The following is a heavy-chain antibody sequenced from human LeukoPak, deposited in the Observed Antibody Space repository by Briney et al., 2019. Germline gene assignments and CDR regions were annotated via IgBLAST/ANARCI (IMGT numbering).Heavy chain of an antibody. CDR3: VVATYYYASGNIRFNWYEP. Sequence: ASVKVSCKTSESIFTACFLHWVRQAPGQGPEWMGWIKPENGGTHKAQQFQGRVTMTRDTSVSTAYMELTRLKSDGTAVYYCVVATYYYASGNIRFNWYEPWGQGTLVTVSS. V-gene: IGHV1-2*02. CDR2: IKPENGGT. D-gene: IGHD3-10*01. J-gene: IGHJ5*02. CDR1: ESIFTACF.